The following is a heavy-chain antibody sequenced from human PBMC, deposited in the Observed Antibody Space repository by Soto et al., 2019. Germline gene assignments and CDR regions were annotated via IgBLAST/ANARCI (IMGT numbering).Heavy chain of an antibody. CDR2: VNPDSCHT. D-gene: IGHD4-4*01. V-gene: IGHV1-8*02. Sequence: QVQLVQSGAEVKKPGASVKVSCKASGYIFTSYNINWVRQAAGHGLEWMGWVNPDSCHTCYAQKFQGRATMTRDTSIGTGHMELRSLTPEDTAVYYCARSAPFSNAAREYLYYMDVWGKGAAVTVSS. CDR1: GYIFTSYN. J-gene: IGHJ6*03. CDR3: ARSAPFSNAAREYLYYMDV.